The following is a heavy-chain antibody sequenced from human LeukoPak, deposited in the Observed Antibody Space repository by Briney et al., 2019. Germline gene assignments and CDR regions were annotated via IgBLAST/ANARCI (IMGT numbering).Heavy chain of an antibody. CDR1: GYTFIAYY. Sequence: ASVKVSCRASGYTFIAYYMHWVRQAPGQGLEWMGWINPSSGGTNYAQKFQGRVTMTRDTSISSAYMELSELRSDDTAVYYCAGQKDPRPIDYWGQGTLITVSS. V-gene: IGHV1-2*02. CDR3: AGQKDPRPIDY. J-gene: IGHJ4*02. CDR2: INPSSGGT.